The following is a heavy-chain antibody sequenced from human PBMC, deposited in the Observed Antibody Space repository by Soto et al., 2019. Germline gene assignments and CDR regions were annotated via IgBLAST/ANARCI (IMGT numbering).Heavy chain of an antibody. V-gene: IGHV4-59*01. D-gene: IGHD3-10*01. Sequence: SETLSLTGSVSGGSMSDFFWSWIRQSPERGLEWIGYVYYLGSTDYNPSLKSRVTISVDTSKRQFSLRLSSVTAADAAIYYCARDSYDGSGSPYPDYWGPGTQVTVSS. CDR1: GGSMSDFF. CDR3: ARDSYDGSGSPYPDY. J-gene: IGHJ4*02. CDR2: VYYLGST.